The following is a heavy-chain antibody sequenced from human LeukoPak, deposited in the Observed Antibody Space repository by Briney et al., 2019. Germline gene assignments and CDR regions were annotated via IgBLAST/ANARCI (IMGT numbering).Heavy chain of an antibody. CDR1: GGSISSYY. D-gene: IGHD6-19*01. V-gene: IGHV4-59*12. Sequence: SETLSLTCTVSGGSISSYYWSWIRQPPGKGLEWIGYIYYSGSTNYNPSLKSRVTISVKTPKNQFSLKLRSVTAADTAMYYCARGTLYGGWSYYFDYWGKGTTVTVSS. CDR3: ARGTLYGGWSYYFDY. CDR2: IYYSGST. J-gene: IGHJ4*03.